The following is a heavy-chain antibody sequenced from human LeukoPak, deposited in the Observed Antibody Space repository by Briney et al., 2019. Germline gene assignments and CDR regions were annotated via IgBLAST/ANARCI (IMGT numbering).Heavy chain of an antibody. D-gene: IGHD3-22*01. CDR1: GFTFRSYS. Sequence: GGSLRLSCAASGFTFRSYSMNWVRQAPGKGLEWVAVISYDGSNKYYADSVKGRFTISRDNSKNTLYLQMNSLRAEDTAVYYCARSSGLYYFDYWGQGTLVTVSS. V-gene: IGHV3-30*03. CDR2: ISYDGSNK. CDR3: ARSSGLYYFDY. J-gene: IGHJ4*02.